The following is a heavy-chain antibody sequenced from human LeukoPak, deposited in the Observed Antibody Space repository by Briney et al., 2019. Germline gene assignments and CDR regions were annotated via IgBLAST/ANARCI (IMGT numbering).Heavy chain of an antibody. D-gene: IGHD2-21*02. CDR3: ARDMGHIVVVTAPGWFDP. J-gene: IGHJ5*02. Sequence: PGGSLRLSCAASGFTFSSYGMHWVRQAPGKGLEWVSSISSSSSYIYYADSVKGRFTISRDNAKNSLYLQMNSLRAEDTAVYYCARDMGHIVVVTAPGWFDPWGQGTLVTVSS. CDR2: ISSSSSYI. V-gene: IGHV3-21*01. CDR1: GFTFSSYG.